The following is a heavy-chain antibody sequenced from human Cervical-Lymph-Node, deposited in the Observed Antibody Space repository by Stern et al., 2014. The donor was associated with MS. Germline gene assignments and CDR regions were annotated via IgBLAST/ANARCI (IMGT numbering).Heavy chain of an antibody. CDR1: GFAFNSYA. J-gene: IGHJ5*02. D-gene: IGHD6-13*01. CDR2: ISSSSLYM. CDR3: AREKMAAAGQNRFDP. V-gene: IGHV3-21*01. Sequence: EVQLVESGGGLVKPGGSLRITCAASGFAFNSYAMNWVRQAPGKGLEWVSSISSSSLYMYYADSVKGRFTTSRDNARNSLFLQMNSLRVEDTAVYYCAREKMAAAGQNRFDPWGQGTLVTVSS.